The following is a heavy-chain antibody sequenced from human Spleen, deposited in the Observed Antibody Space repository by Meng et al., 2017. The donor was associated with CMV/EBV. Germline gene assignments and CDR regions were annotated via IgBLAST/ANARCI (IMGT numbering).Heavy chain of an antibody. J-gene: IGHJ4*02. CDR3: AREDERQRYFFDF. CDR2: VYHTGTA. D-gene: IGHD6-25*01. Sequence: SETLSLTCTVSGGSTRGYYWSWLRQPPGKGLEWIGYVYHTGTANYNPSLKSRVTISVDTSKIHFSLHLSSVTAADTAAYFCAREDERQRYFFDFWGRGTLVTVSS. V-gene: IGHV4-59*01. CDR1: GGSTRGYY.